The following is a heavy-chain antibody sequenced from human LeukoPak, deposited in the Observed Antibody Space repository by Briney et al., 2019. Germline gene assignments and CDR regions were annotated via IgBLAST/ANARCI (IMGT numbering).Heavy chain of an antibody. J-gene: IGHJ4*02. V-gene: IGHV3-11*06. Sequence: GGSLRLSCAVSGPTFNDYYMSWIRQAPGKGLEWLSYISHTSSYTKYVDSVKGRFTISRDNAKNSLYLQMNNLRAGDTAVYYCASHGGHDYFDYWGQGTLVTVSS. CDR2: ISHTSSYT. D-gene: IGHD5-12*01. CDR1: GPTFNDYY. CDR3: ASHGGHDYFDY.